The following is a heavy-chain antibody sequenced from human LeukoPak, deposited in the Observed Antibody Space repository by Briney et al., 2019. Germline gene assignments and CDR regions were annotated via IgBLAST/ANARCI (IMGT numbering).Heavy chain of an antibody. Sequence: SETLSLTCTVSGGSISSSSYYWGWIRQPPGKGLEWIGSIYSSGSTYYNPSLKSRVTISVDTSKNQFSLKLSSVTAADTAVYYCAREPLAVAGGRFDYWGQGTLVTVSS. CDR2: IYSSGST. J-gene: IGHJ4*02. D-gene: IGHD6-19*01. CDR3: AREPLAVAGGRFDY. V-gene: IGHV4-39*07. CDR1: GGSISSSSYY.